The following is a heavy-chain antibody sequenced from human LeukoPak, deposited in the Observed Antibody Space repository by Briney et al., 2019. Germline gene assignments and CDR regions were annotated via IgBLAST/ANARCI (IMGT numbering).Heavy chain of an antibody. D-gene: IGHD1-26*01. V-gene: IGHV3-21*01. J-gene: IGHJ4*02. CDR3: ASKAGGEVY. Sequence: PGGSLRLSCAASGFTFSSYSMNWVRQAPGKGLEWVSSISSSSSYIYYADSVEGRFTISRDNAKNSLYLQMNSLRAEDTAVYYCASKAGGEVYWGQGTLVTVSS. CDR2: ISSSSSYI. CDR1: GFTFSSYS.